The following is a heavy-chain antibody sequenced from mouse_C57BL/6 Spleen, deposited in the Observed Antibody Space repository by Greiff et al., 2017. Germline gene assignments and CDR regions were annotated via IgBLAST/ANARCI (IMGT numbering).Heavy chain of an antibody. Sequence: VQLQQPGAELVKPGASVKLSCKASGYTFTSYWIHWVKQRPGQGLEWSGMIHPNSGSTNYNEKFQSKATLTVDKSSSTAYMQLSSLTYEDSAVYYSSSNCLYYFYYWGQGTTLTVSS. D-gene: IGHD4-1*01. J-gene: IGHJ2*01. V-gene: IGHV1-64*01. CDR2: IHPNSGST. CDR3: SSNCLYYFYY. CDR1: GYTFTSYW.